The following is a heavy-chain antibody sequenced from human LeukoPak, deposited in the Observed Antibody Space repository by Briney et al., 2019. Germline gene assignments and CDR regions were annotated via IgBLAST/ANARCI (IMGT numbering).Heavy chain of an antibody. CDR1: GFTFSSYA. V-gene: IGHV3-64*01. Sequence: GGSLRLSCAASGFTFSSYAMHWVRQAPGKGLEYVSAISSNGGSTYYANSVKGRFTISRDNSKNTLYLQMGSLRAEDMAVYYCARGGRGYDFWSGSDYFDFWGQGTLVTVSS. D-gene: IGHD3-3*01. CDR2: ISSNGGST. J-gene: IGHJ4*02. CDR3: ARGGRGYDFWSGSDYFDF.